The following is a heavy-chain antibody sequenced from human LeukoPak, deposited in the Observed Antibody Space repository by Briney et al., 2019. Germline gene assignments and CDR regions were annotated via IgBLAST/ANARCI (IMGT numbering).Heavy chain of an antibody. CDR2: ISSISDYI. D-gene: IGHD3-22*01. J-gene: IGHJ6*02. V-gene: IGHV3-21*01. CDR3: ARWLWGDHYYGMDV. Sequence: GGSLRLSCAASEFTFSSYSMNWVRQAAPGEGLEWVSSISSISDYIFYADSVKGRFTTSRDNAENSLYLQMNRLREEDTAVYYCARWLWGDHYYGMDVWGQGTTVTVSS. CDR1: EFTFSSYS.